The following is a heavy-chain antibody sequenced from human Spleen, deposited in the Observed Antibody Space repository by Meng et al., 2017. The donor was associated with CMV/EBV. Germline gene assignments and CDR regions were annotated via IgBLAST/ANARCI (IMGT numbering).Heavy chain of an antibody. CDR1: GYTFISYE. D-gene: IGHD5-24*01. CDR2: MNPNSSNT. V-gene: IGHV1-8*01. CDR3: ARTERRYWYFDL. J-gene: IGHJ2*01. Sequence: ASVKVSCKASGYTFISYEINWVRQAPGQGLEWMGWMNPNSSNTDYAQKFQGRVTMTKNTSISTAYMELSSLRSEDTAVYFCARTERRYWYFDLWGRGTLVTVSS.